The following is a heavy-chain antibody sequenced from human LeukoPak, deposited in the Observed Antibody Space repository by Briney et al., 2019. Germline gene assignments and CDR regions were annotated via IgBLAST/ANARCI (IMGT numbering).Heavy chain of an antibody. CDR3: ARDLGDLFGLYL. CDR2: ISGTGDYI. J-gene: IGHJ6*02. D-gene: IGHD3-16*01. V-gene: IGHV3-21*01. Sequence: GSLRLSCAASGFTFSSYAMHWVRQTPGKRLEWVSSISGTGDYIHYADSVKGQFTVSRDNSKNSMYLQMSSLRSEDTAVYYCARDLGDLFGLYLWGQGTAVTVSS. CDR1: GFTFSSYA.